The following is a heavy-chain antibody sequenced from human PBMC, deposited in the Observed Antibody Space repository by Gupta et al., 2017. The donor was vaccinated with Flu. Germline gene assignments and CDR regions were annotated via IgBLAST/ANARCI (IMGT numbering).Heavy chain of an antibody. J-gene: IGHJ4*02. Sequence: EVHLVASGGGLVKPGGSLPLSCAPPGFTFSTYSMHQVRQAPGKGLEWVSSISSSSSYIYYADSVKGRCTISRDNAKNSLYLQMYSLRAEDAAIYYCARNWAVYDSTGYFDYWGQGALVTVSS. CDR2: ISSSSSYI. CDR3: ARNWAVYDSTGYFDY. V-gene: IGHV3-21*01. D-gene: IGHD3-22*01. CDR1: GFTFSTYS.